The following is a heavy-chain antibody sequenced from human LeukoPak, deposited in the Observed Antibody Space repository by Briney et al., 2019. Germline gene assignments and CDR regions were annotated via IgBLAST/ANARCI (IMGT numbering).Heavy chain of an antibody. D-gene: IGHD3-10*01. CDR1: GYTFTSYG. J-gene: IGHJ6*03. Sequence: ASVKVSCKASGYTFTSYGILWVRQAPGQGLEWMGWISSYNGNTHYAQKIQGRVTMTTDTSTSTAYMELRRLRSDDTAVYYCARGGWFGEFPYYMDVWGKGTTVTGSS. CDR3: ARGGWFGEFPYYMDV. V-gene: IGHV1-18*01. CDR2: ISSYNGNT.